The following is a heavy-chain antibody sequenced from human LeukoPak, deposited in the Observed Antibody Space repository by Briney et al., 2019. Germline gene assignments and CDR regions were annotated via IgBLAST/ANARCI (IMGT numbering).Heavy chain of an antibody. J-gene: IGHJ3*02. CDR3: ARCLTPGAFDI. CDR1: GYSFTSYC. CDR2: IYPGDSDT. V-gene: IGHV5-51*01. Sequence: GESLKISCKGSGYSFTSYCIGWERQMPGKGLEWMGIIYPGDSDTRYSPSFQGQVTISADKSLSTAYLQWSSLKASDTAMYYCARCLTPGAFDIWGQGTMVTVSS.